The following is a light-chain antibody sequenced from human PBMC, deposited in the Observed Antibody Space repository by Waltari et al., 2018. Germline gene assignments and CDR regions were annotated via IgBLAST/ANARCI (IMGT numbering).Light chain of an antibody. J-gene: IGLJ2*01. Sequence: QSALTQPASVSGSPGQSITIPCTGTSSDVGGYNYVSWYQQHPGKDPKLMIFDVSGRPAAVSNRFSGSRSGNTASLTISGLQAEDEADYYCSSYTSSSTVVFGGGTKLTVL. CDR3: SSYTSSSTVV. CDR2: DVS. CDR1: SSDVGGYNY. V-gene: IGLV2-14*03.